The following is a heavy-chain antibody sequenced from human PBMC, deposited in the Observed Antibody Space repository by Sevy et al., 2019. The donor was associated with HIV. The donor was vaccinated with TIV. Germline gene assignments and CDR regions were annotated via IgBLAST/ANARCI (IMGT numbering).Heavy chain of an antibody. D-gene: IGHD3-22*01. V-gene: IGHV1-2*04. CDR3: ARGYYDSNGYYYH. CDR2: INPNSGAT. J-gene: IGHJ5*02. Sequence: ASVKVSCKASKYPFNGYYIHWVRQAPGQGLEWMGWINPNSGATNYAQKFQGWVTMTRDTSISTAYMELSRLRFDDTAVYYCARGYYDSNGYYYHWGQGTLVTVSS. CDR1: KYPFNGYY.